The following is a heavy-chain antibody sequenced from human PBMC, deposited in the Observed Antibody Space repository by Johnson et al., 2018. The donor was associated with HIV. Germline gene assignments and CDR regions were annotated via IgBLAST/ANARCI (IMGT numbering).Heavy chain of an antibody. D-gene: IGHD3-10*01. CDR2: ISYEGSTK. Sequence: QVQLVESWGGVVQPGRSLRLSCAASGFTFGTFAMHWVRQAPGKGLEWVAVISYEGSTKYYADSVKGRFTISRDNSKNTLYLQMNSLRAEDTAVYYCVRDRGTMLLDGAFDIWGQGTMVTVSS. CDR3: VRDRGTMLLDGAFDI. J-gene: IGHJ3*02. CDR1: GFTFGTFA. V-gene: IGHV3-30*04.